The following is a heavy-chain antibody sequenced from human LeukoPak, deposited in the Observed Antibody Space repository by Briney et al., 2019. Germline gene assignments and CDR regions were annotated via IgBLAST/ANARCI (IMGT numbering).Heavy chain of an antibody. V-gene: IGHV3-7*01. Sequence: GGSLRLSCAASGFTFSSYWMSWVRQAPGKGLEWVANIKQDGSEKYYVDSVKGRFTVSRDNAKNSLYLQMNSLRAEDTAVYYCARVDRQRNNDYWGQGTLVTVSS. J-gene: IGHJ4*02. CDR3: ARVDRQRNNDY. CDR2: IKQDGSEK. CDR1: GFTFSSYW. D-gene: IGHD1/OR15-1a*01.